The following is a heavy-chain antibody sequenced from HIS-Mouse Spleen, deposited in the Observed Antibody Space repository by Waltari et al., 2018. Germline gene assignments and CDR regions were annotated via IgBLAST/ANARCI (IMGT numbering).Heavy chain of an antibody. CDR3: ARGGTNGVLDAFDI. J-gene: IGHJ3*02. V-gene: IGHV4-34*01. CDR2: INHSGST. CDR1: GGSFSGYY. Sequence: QVQLQQWGAGLLKPSETLSLTCAVYGGSFSGYYWTWIRTPPGKGLECIGEINHSGSTNYNPSLKSRVTISVDTSKNQFSLKLSSVTAADTAVYYCARGGTNGVLDAFDIWGQGTMVTVSS. D-gene: IGHD2-8*01.